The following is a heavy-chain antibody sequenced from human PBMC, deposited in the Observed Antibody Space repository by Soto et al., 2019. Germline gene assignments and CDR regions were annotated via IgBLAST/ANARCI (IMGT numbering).Heavy chain of an antibody. J-gene: IGHJ4*02. D-gene: IGHD3-16*01. CDR1: GGSISSYY. CDR2: IYYSGST. Sequence: SETLSLTCTVSGGSISSYYWSWIRQPPGKGLEWIGYIYYSGSTNYNPSLKSRVTISVDTSKNQFSLKLSSVTAADTAVYYCARRYVASFDYWGQGTLVTVSS. CDR3: ARRYVASFDY. V-gene: IGHV4-59*01.